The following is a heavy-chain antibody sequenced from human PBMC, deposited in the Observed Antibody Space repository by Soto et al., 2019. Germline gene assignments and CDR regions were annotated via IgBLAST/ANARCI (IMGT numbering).Heavy chain of an antibody. CDR2: INPTTGGT. Sequence: QVQLVQSGAEVKKPGASVKVSCKASGYTFIDYYMHWVRQAPGQGLEWMGWINPTTGGTKYAQNFQGRVTMTRDTSISTAYMELSRLTSDDMAVYYCARKVRDYNFDYWGQGTLVTVSS. V-gene: IGHV1-2*02. D-gene: IGHD4-17*01. J-gene: IGHJ4*02. CDR1: GYTFIDYY. CDR3: ARKVRDYNFDY.